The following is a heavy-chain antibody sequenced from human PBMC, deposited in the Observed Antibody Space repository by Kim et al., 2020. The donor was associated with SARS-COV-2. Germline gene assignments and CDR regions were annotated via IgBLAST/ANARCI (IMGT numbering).Heavy chain of an antibody. V-gene: IGHV3-33*07. CDR2: IWHDGSNE. D-gene: IGHD6-19*01. CDR1: GFIFSDYD. CDR3: VRDGLSSRVAVAGTDI. Sequence: GGSLRLSCVASGFIFSDYDMYWVRQTPDKGLQWVAGIWHDGSNEQYVDSVRGRFIISRDNSKNTVSLQMHSLRDDDTGLYYCVRDGLSSRVAVAGTDIWGQGTMVTVSS. J-gene: IGHJ3*02.